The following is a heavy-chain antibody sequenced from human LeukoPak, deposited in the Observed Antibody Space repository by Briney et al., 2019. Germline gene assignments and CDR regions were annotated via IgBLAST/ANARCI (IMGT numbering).Heavy chain of an antibody. Sequence: SETLSLTCTVSGGSISSFYWSWIRQPPRKGLEWIGYIYRSGSTNYNPSLKSRVTISLDTSKNQFSLKLSSVTAADTAVYYCAAYSSSSHFDYWGQGTLVTVSS. CDR1: GGSISSFY. J-gene: IGHJ4*02. V-gene: IGHV4-59*01. CDR3: AAYSSSSHFDY. D-gene: IGHD6-6*01. CDR2: IYRSGST.